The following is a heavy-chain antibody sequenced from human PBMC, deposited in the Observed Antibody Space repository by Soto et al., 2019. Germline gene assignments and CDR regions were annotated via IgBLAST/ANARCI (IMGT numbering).Heavy chain of an antibody. D-gene: IGHD6-13*01. V-gene: IGHV3-7*05. CDR1: GFTVSSYW. J-gene: IGHJ3*02. CDR2: IKQDGSEK. Sequence: GGSLRLSFAASGFTVSSYWMSWVRQAPGKGLEWVANIKQDGSEKYYVDSVKGRFTISRDNAKNSLYLQMNSLRAEDTAVYYCARGKYSSSWADDAFDIWGQGTMVTVSS. CDR3: ARGKYSSSWADDAFDI.